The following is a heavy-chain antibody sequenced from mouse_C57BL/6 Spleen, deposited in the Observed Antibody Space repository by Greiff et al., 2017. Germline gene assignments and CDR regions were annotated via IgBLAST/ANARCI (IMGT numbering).Heavy chain of an antibody. J-gene: IGHJ3*01. D-gene: IGHD1-1*01. CDR1: GYTFTTYP. CDR3: AGGYYGSSDGFAY. V-gene: IGHV1-47*01. CDR2: FHPYNDDT. Sequence: QVQLKESGAELVKPGASVKMSCKASGYTFTTYPIEWMKQNHGQSLEWIGNFHPYNDDTKYNEKFKGKATLTVEKSSSTVYLELSRLTSDDSAVYDGAGGYYGSSDGFAYWGQGTLVTVSA.